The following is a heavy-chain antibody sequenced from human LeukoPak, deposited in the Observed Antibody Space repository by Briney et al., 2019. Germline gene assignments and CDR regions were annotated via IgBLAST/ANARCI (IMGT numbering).Heavy chain of an antibody. V-gene: IGHV1-2*02. CDR2: INPNSGGT. D-gene: IGHD2-2*01. CDR1: GYTFTGYY. Sequence: ASVKVSCKASGYTFTGYYMHWVRQAPGQGLEWMGWINPNSGGTNYAQRFQGRVTMTRDTSISTAYMELSRLRSDDTAVYYCARTRNIVVVPAASDAFDIWGQGTMVTVSS. J-gene: IGHJ3*02. CDR3: ARTRNIVVVPAASDAFDI.